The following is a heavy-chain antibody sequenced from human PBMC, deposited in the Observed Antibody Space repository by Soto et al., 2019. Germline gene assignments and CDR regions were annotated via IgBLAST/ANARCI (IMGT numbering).Heavy chain of an antibody. CDR3: ARGVWFGESNWFDP. J-gene: IGHJ5*02. CDR1: GGSISSNNYF. V-gene: IGHV4-30-4*08. Sequence: SETLSLTCAVSGGSISSNNYFWGWIRQPPGKGLEWIGYIYYSENTYYNPSLKSRVAISGDTSKNQFSLKLSSVTAADTAVYYCARGVWFGESNWFDPWGQGTLVTVSS. D-gene: IGHD3-10*01. CDR2: IYYSENT.